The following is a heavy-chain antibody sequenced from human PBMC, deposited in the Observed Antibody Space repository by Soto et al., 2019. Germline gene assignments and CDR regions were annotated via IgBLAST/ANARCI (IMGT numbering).Heavy chain of an antibody. CDR3: ARDPGSGSYYGWFDP. CDR1: GGSISRYY. Sequence: QVQLQESGPGLVKPSETLSLTCTVSGGSISRYYWNWIRQPPGKGLEWIGYIYYSGSTNYNPSLKSRVTIXXDXSXNQFSLKLSSVTAADTAVYYCARDPGSGSYYGWFDPWGQGTLVTVSS. CDR2: IYYSGST. D-gene: IGHD3-10*01. J-gene: IGHJ5*02. V-gene: IGHV4-59*01.